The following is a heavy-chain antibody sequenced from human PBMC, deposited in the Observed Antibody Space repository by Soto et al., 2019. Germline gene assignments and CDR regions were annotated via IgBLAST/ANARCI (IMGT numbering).Heavy chain of an antibody. CDR3: ARDKVWGGFDI. CDR1: GYSFSNFN. D-gene: IGHD3-16*01. J-gene: IGHJ3*02. Sequence: ASVKVSCKSSGYSFSNFNFCWVRQAPGQGLEWLGWISGYNGNTNYAQKLQGRVTLTTDSFTSTAYMELRSLRSDDTAIYYCARDKVWGGFDIWGQGTMVTVSS. V-gene: IGHV1-18*01. CDR2: ISGYNGNT.